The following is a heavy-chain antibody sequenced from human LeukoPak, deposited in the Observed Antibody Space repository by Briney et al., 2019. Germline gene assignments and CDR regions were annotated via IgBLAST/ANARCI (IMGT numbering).Heavy chain of an antibody. CDR1: GYTFTSYG. V-gene: IGHV1-18*01. Sequence: GASVKVSCKASGYTFTSYGISWVRQAPGQGLEWMGWISAYNGNTNYAQKLQGRVTMATDTSTSTAYMELRSLRSDDTAVYYCARVRWELLEYNWFDPWGQGTLVTVSS. J-gene: IGHJ5*02. D-gene: IGHD1-26*01. CDR3: ARVRWELLEYNWFDP. CDR2: ISAYNGNT.